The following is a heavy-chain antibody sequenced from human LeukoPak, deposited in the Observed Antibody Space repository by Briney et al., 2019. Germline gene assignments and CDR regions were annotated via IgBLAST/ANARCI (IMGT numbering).Heavy chain of an antibody. CDR2: INHSGST. V-gene: IGHV4-34*01. J-gene: IGHJ4*02. Sequence: PSETLSLTCAVYGGSFSGYYWSWIRQPPGKGLEWIGEINHSGSTNYNPSLKSRVTISVDTSKNQFSLKLSSVTAADTAVYYCARGGIADRLKTWGQGILVTVSS. CDR1: GGSFSGYY. D-gene: IGHD6-6*01. CDR3: ARGGIADRLKT.